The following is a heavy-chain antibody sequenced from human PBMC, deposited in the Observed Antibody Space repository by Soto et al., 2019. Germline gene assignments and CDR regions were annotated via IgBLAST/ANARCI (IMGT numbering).Heavy chain of an antibody. Sequence: EVQLVESGGGLVKPGGSLTLSCAASGFTFSNAWMNWVRQAPGKGLEWVGRIKSKADGGTTDYVAPVKGRFTTSRDDSKNTLFLQISSLKTEDTAVYYCTTWTYPGPAWGQGTMVTVSS. V-gene: IGHV3-15*07. CDR3: TTWTYPGPA. CDR1: GFTFSNAW. D-gene: IGHD2-2*01. J-gene: IGHJ3*01. CDR2: IKSKADGGTT.